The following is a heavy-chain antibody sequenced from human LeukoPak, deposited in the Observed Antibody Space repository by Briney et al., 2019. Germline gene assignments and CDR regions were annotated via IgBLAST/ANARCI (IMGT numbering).Heavy chain of an antibody. CDR1: GFTFSSYA. Sequence: GGSLRLSCGASGFTFSSYAMSWVRQAPGKGLEWVSAISSSGLTIYYADSVKGRFTISRDNAKNSLYLQMNSLRAEDTAVYYCARDMGTYYYGSGSNSPDYWGQGTLVTVSS. V-gene: IGHV3-21*04. CDR2: ISSSGLTI. J-gene: IGHJ4*02. CDR3: ARDMGTYYYGSGSNSPDY. D-gene: IGHD3-10*01.